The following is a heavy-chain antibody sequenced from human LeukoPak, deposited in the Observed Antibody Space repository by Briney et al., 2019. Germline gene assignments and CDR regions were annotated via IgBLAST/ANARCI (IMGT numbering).Heavy chain of an antibody. CDR1: GGSIVNGGYY. V-gene: IGHV4-39*01. Sequence: SETLSLTCTVSGGSIVNGGYYWDWVRQPPGKGLEWIGNIHHSGSTAYNPSFQSRVTMSVDTSNNQFSLKLTSLTAADAAVYFCAGHRGGHQKFDSWGQGTLVTVSS. D-gene: IGHD2-15*01. J-gene: IGHJ4*02. CDR2: IHHSGST. CDR3: AGHRGGHQKFDS.